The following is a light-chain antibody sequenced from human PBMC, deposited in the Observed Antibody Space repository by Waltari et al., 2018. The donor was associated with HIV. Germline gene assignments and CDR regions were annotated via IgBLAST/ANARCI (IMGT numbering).Light chain of an antibody. CDR1: QSVSSSY. V-gene: IGKV3-20*01. J-gene: IGKJ1*01. CDR2: GSS. CDR3: QQYGSSLWT. Sequence: EIVLTQSPGTLSLSTGERATLSCRASQSVSSSYLAWYQQKPGQAPRRLIYGSSSRATGIPDRFSGSGAGKDFTLTISRQGPEDFAVYYCQQYGSSLWTFGQGTKVEIK.